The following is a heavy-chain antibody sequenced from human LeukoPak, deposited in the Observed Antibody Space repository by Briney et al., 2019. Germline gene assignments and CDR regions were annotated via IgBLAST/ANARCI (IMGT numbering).Heavy chain of an antibody. CDR2: ISWNGFKT. CDR3: ARVVSDDNGDHFPNYYYMDV. CDR1: GLTFGDFG. Sequence: RPGGSLRLSCAASGLTFGDFGMTWVRQTPGKGLEWVSGISWNGFKTNYADSVKGRFTISRDNAKNSLYLQMNSLRREDTALYYCARVVSDDNGDHFPNYYYMDVWGKGTTVTVSS. J-gene: IGHJ6*03. V-gene: IGHV3-20*04. D-gene: IGHD2/OR15-2a*01.